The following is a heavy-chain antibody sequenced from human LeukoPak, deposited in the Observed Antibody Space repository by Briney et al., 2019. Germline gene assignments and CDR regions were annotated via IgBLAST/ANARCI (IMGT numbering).Heavy chain of an antibody. CDR1: GGSISSGDYY. CDR3: ARGRSNYYYMDV. CDR2: IYYSGST. D-gene: IGHD1-26*01. J-gene: IGHJ6*03. Sequence: SETLSLTCTVSGGSISSGDYYWSWIRQPPRTGLEWIGYIYYSGSTYYNPSLKSRVTISVDTSKNQFSLKLSSVTAADTAVYYCARGRSNYYYMDVWGKGTTVTVSS. V-gene: IGHV4-30-4*08.